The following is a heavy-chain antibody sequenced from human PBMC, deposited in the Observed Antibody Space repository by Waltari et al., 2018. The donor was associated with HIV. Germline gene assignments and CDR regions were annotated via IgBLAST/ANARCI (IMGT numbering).Heavy chain of an antibody. D-gene: IGHD2-15*01. CDR1: GFPFSSHS. CDR3: ARDRQFAFDY. J-gene: IGHJ4*02. CDR2: ISRSGSAL. Sequence: EVQLVESGGGLVQPGGSLIISCSASGFPFSSHSVNWVRQAPGKGLEWVSYISRSGSALYYADSVKGRFSISRDNAKNSLYLQLNSLRGEDTAVYYCARDRQFAFDYWGQGTLVTVSS. V-gene: IGHV3-48*01.